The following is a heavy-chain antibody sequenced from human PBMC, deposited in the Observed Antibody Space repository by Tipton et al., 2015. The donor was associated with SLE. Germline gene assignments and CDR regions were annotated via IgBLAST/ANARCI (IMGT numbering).Heavy chain of an antibody. CDR3: VRIPNSAGWPNRLHP. Sequence: SLRLSCTGSGFIFNNYAINWVRQAPGKGLAWVSSIDILSDFNHADSVKGRFTVSRDNAKKSLYLQMNSLRVEDTGVYYCVRIPNSAGWPNRLHPGGLGTLVTVSS. J-gene: IGHJ5*02. D-gene: IGHD1-26*01. CDR1: GFIFNNYA. CDR2: IDILSDF. V-gene: IGHV3-69-1*02.